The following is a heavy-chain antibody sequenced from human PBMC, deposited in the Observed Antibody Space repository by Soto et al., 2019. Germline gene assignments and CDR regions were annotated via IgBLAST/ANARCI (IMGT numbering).Heavy chain of an antibody. Sequence: PGGSLRLSCAASGFTFSSYAMSWVRQAPGKGLEWVSAISGSGGSTYYADSVKGRFTISRDNSKNTLYLQMNSLRAEDTAVYYCAKEGYYYDSSGYYNWFDPWGQGTLVPVYS. CDR2: ISGSGGST. D-gene: IGHD3-22*01. CDR3: AKEGYYYDSSGYYNWFDP. CDR1: GFTFSSYA. V-gene: IGHV3-23*01. J-gene: IGHJ5*02.